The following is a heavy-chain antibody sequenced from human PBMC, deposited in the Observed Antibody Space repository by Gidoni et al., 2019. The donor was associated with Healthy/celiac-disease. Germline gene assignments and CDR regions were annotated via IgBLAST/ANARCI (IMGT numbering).Heavy chain of an antibody. CDR1: GFTFSSYA. J-gene: IGHJ3*02. CDR3: ARGPSGIVVVVAAMIGDI. D-gene: IGHD2-15*01. V-gene: IGHV3-30-3*01. CDR2: ISDDGSNK. Sequence: QVQLVESGGGVVKPGGSLRLSCAASGFTFSSYAMHWFRQAPGKGLEWVAVISDDGSNKYYADSVKGRFTISRDNSKNTLYLQMNSLRAEDTAVYYCARGPSGIVVVVAAMIGDIWGQGTMVTVSS.